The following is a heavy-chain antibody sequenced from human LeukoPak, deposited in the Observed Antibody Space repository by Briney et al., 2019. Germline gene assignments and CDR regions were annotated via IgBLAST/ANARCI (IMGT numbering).Heavy chain of an antibody. J-gene: IGHJ5*02. CDR2: IFYSGST. D-gene: IGHD4-23*01. CDR1: GGSISSSDYY. V-gene: IGHV4-39*07. Sequence: SETLSLTCTVSGGSISSSDYYWGWIRHPPGKRLEWIGSIFYSGSTYYNPSLESRVTISVDTSKNQFSLSLSSVTAADTAVYYCARFSLGRWYSSGLDPWGQGTLVTVSS. CDR3: ARFSLGRWYSSGLDP.